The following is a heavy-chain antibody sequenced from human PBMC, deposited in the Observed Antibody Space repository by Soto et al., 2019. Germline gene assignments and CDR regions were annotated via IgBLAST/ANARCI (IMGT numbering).Heavy chain of an antibody. Sequence: SETLSLTCAVSGGSISSGGYSWSWIRQPPGKGLEWIAYIYHSGSTYYNPSLKSRVTISVDRSKNQLSLKLNTMTAADTAVYYCAKRYGGNFDFWGQGTLVTVSS. CDR2: IYHSGST. CDR1: GGSISSGGYS. CDR3: AKRYGGNFDF. V-gene: IGHV4-30-2*01. D-gene: IGHD1-26*01. J-gene: IGHJ4*02.